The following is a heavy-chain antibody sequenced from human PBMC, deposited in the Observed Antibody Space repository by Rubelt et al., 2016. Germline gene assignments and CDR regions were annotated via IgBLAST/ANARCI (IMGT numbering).Heavy chain of an antibody. CDR2: INHSGST. D-gene: IGHD1-26*01. CDR1: SGSFSGYY. Sequence: QVQLQQWGAGLLKPSETLSLICAVYSGSFSGYYWTWIPQPPGKGLEWIGEINHSGSTNYNPSLKSRVTISVDTSKNKFSLNLSSVTAADTAVYYCARGHYTRVGRASLHYWGQGTLVTVSS. J-gene: IGHJ4*02. CDR3: ARGHYTRVGRASLHY. V-gene: IGHV4-34*01.